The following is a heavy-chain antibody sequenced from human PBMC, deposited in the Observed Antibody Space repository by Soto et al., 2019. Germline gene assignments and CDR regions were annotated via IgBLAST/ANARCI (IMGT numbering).Heavy chain of an antibody. CDR1: GFTFSSYA. Sequence: XGSLRLSCAASGFTFSSYAMHWVRQAPGKGLEWVAVISYDGSNKYYADSVKGRFTISRDNSKNTLYLQMNSLRAEDTAVYYCARHRGCLQLLLAFDFWGQGTMVTVSS. J-gene: IGHJ3*01. CDR3: ARHRGCLQLLLAFDF. V-gene: IGHV3-30-3*01. CDR2: ISYDGSNK. D-gene: IGHD5-12*01.